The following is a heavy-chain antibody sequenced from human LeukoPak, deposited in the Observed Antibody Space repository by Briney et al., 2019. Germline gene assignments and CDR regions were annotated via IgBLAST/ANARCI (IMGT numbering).Heavy chain of an antibody. Sequence: GRSLRLSCAASGFAFNTYAMHWVRQAPGQGLEWVALIWHDGSRKFYSNSVRGQFTISRDNSKNTVSLQMNNLRPEDTAVYYCAREIFGSGSYPDLWGQGTLVTVSS. CDR2: IWHDGSRK. CDR1: GFAFNTYA. D-gene: IGHD3-10*01. CDR3: AREIFGSGSYPDL. V-gene: IGHV3-33*01. J-gene: IGHJ5*02.